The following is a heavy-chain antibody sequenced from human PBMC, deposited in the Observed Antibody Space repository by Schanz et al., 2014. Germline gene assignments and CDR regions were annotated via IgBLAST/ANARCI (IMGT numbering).Heavy chain of an antibody. CDR3: ARGPSTGAFDI. J-gene: IGHJ3*02. CDR2: IIPILDKT. V-gene: IGHV1-69*04. CDR1: GGTFSSST. Sequence: QVQLVQSGGEVKKPGSSVKVSCKASGGTFSSSTLTWVRQAPGQGLEWMGRIIPILDKTNYAQKFQGRVTMTRDTSTSTVYMELSSLRSEDTAVYFCARGPSTGAFDIWGQGTMVTVSS.